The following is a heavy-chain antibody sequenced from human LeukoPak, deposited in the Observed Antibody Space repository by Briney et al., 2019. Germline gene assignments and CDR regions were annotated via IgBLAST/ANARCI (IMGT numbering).Heavy chain of an antibody. Sequence: KASQTLSLTCTVSGGSISSGDYYWSWIRQPPAKGLEWIGYIYYSGSTYYNPSLKSRVTISVDTSKNQFSLKLSSVTAADTAVYYCARECSSTSCLQDYWGQGALVTVSS. CDR3: ARECSSTSCLQDY. J-gene: IGHJ4*02. CDR2: IYYSGST. CDR1: GGSISSGDYY. D-gene: IGHD2-2*01. V-gene: IGHV4-30-4*01.